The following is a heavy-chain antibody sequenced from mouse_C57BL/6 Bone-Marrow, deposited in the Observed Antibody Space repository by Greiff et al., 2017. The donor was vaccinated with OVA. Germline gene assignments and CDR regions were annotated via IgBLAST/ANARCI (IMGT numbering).Heavy chain of an antibody. CDR2: INPNNGGT. Sequence: EVQLQQSGPELVKPGASVKVPCKASGYTFTDYNMDWVKQSHGKSLEWIGDINPNNGGTIYNQKFKGKATLTVDKSSSTAYMELRSLTSEDTAVYYCARIYYGNPGAMDYWGQGTSVTVSS. CDR1: GYTFTDYN. J-gene: IGHJ4*01. CDR3: ARIYYGNPGAMDY. V-gene: IGHV1-18*01. D-gene: IGHD2-1*01.